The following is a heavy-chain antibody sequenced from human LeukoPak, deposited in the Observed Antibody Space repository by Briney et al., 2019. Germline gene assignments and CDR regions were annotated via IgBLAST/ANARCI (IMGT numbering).Heavy chain of an antibody. CDR2: ILPIFDMA. D-gene: IGHD5-24*01. V-gene: IGHV1-69*04. Sequence: SVKVSCKASGGTFSTYAITWVRQAPGQGLEWMGRILPIFDMANYAQKFQGRVTITADTSTRTAYMELSSLRSDDTAVYYCARNGGWLQTQNHYYYHGMDVWGQGTTVTVSS. CDR1: GGTFSTYA. CDR3: ARNGGWLQTQNHYYYHGMDV. J-gene: IGHJ6*02.